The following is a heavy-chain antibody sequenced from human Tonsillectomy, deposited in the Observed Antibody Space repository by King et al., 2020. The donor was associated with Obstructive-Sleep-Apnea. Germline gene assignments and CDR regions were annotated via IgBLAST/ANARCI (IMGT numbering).Heavy chain of an antibody. J-gene: IGHJ4*02. CDR3: ARGGRFDYDVLTGYLNY. D-gene: IGHD3-9*01. CDR1: GYTFTGYY. Sequence: QLVQSGAEVKKPGASLKVSCKASGYTFTGYYIHWVRQAPGQGLEWMGWINPNSSGTGYAQKFQGRVTMTRDTSISTASMKMTRLRSDDTAVYYCARGGRFDYDVLTGYLNYWGQGTLVTVSS. V-gene: IGHV1-2*02. CDR2: INPNSSGT.